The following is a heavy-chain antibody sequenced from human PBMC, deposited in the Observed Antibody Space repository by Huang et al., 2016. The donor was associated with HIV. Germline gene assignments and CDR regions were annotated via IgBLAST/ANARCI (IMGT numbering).Heavy chain of an antibody. D-gene: IGHD1-26*01. CDR1: GGSVSSGSYY. CDR2: IYYSGST. J-gene: IGHJ3*02. CDR3: ARDSGDGRSFDI. V-gene: IGHV4-61*01. Sequence: QVQLQESGPGLVKPSETLSLTCTVSGGSVSSGSYYLSWIRQPPGKGLEWIGYIYYSGSTNYNPSLKSRVTISVDTSKNQFSLKLSSVTAADTAVYYCARDSGDGRSFDIWGQGTMVTVSS.